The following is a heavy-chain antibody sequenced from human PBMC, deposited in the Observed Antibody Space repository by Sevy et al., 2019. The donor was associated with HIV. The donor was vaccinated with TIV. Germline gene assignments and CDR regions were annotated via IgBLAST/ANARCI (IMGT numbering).Heavy chain of an antibody. Sequence: GGSLRLSCAAFGFAYSGYGMHWVRQAPGKGLEWVAVIWYDGSNKEYADSVKGRFTISRDNSKTTLYLQMNSPRAEDTAVYYCARDRGYDILTGLDRFDPWGQGTLVTVSS. CDR2: IWYDGSNK. CDR1: GFAYSGYG. V-gene: IGHV3-33*01. CDR3: ARDRGYDILTGLDRFDP. J-gene: IGHJ5*02. D-gene: IGHD3-9*01.